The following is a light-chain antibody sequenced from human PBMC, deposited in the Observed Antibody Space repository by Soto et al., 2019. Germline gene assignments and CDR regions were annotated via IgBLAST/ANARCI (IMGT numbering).Light chain of an antibody. J-gene: IGKJ1*01. CDR2: EAS. Sequence: DIQMTQSPSTLSASVGDRVTITCRASQNINSYLAWYQQKPGKAPKLLIYEASSLDSGVPSRFSGSRSGTEFALTISSLQPADFATYYCQHYNSFFPRTDGHGTKVEI. V-gene: IGKV1-5*03. CDR1: QNINSY. CDR3: QHYNSFFPRT.